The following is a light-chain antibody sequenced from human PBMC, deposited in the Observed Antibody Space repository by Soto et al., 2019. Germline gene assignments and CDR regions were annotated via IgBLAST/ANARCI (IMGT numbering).Light chain of an antibody. CDR2: AAS. CDR3: QQRYSTPLT. Sequence: DIQMTQSPSSLSASVGDRVTITCRAGQSISSYLNWYQQKPGKAPKLLIYAASSLQSGVPSRFSGSGSGTDFTLTISSLQPEDFAAYFCQQRYSTPLTFGGGTKVEIK. CDR1: QSISSY. V-gene: IGKV1-39*01. J-gene: IGKJ4*01.